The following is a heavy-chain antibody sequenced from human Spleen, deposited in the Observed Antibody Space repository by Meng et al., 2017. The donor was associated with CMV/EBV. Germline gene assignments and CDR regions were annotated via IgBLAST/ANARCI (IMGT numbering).Heavy chain of an antibody. CDR3: ARSFYDFWSDYRADWFDP. J-gene: IGHJ5*02. V-gene: IGHV3-20*04. CDR1: GFIFEDYA. D-gene: IGHD3-3*01. CDR2: IAWNGGIR. Sequence: GESLKISCAASGFIFEDYAMNWVRQAPGKGLEWVSSIAWNGGIRNYADSVKGRFTISRDNAKNSLYLQMNSLRAEDTAIYYCARSFYDFWSDYRADWFDPWGQGTLVTVSS.